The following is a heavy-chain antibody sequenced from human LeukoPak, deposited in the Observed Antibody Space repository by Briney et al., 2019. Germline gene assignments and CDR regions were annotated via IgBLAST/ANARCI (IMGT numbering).Heavy chain of an antibody. Sequence: WASVKVSCKASGYTFTSYGISWVRQAPGQGLEWMGWISAYNGNTNYAQKFQGRVTMTRDMSTSTVYMELSSLRSEDTAVYYCARDTAMAYRFDYWGQGTLVTVSS. D-gene: IGHD5-18*01. V-gene: IGHV1-18*01. CDR2: ISAYNGNT. CDR3: ARDTAMAYRFDY. CDR1: GYTFTSYG. J-gene: IGHJ4*02.